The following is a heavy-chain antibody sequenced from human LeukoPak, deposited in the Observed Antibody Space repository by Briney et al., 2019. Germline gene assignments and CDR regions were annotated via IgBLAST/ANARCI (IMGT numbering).Heavy chain of an antibody. J-gene: IGHJ6*02. CDR2: IYYSEIA. CDR1: GGSISSGGFY. Sequence: SATLSLTCTVSGGSISSGGFYWNWIRQHPGKGLEWIGYIYYSEIAYYSPSLKSRVTISLDTSMNQFSLKLSSVTDADTAVYFCARLAYYDDSGSYYYGMDVWGQGTTVTVSS. CDR3: ARLAYYDDSGSYYYGMDV. V-gene: IGHV4-31*03. D-gene: IGHD3-22*01.